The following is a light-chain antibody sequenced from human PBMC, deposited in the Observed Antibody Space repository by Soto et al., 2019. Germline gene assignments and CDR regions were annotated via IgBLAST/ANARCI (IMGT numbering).Light chain of an antibody. V-gene: IGKV1-5*01. CDR1: QGISGW. CDR3: QQYDSFSVWT. CDR2: DAS. J-gene: IGKJ1*01. Sequence: DIQMTQSPSTLSASVGDRVTITCRASQGISGWLAWYQQKAGKAPRLLIFDASSLMSGVPSRFSGSGYGTEFALTINGLQPDDSATYYWQQYDSFSVWTFGQGTKVEIK.